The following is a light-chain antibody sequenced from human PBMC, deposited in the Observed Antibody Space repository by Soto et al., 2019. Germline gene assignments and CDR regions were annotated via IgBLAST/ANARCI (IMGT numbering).Light chain of an antibody. J-gene: IGLJ1*01. CDR2: RDN. CDR1: ISNIATNY. CDR3: AAWDDTVRSYV. V-gene: IGLV1-47*01. Sequence: QSVLTQPPSVSGTPGQRVTISCSGGISNIATNYVHWFQQLPGTAPKVLSNRDNQRPSGVPDRFSGSKSRTSASLASSGLRSEDEAEYYCAAWDDTVRSYVFGTGTKLTVL.